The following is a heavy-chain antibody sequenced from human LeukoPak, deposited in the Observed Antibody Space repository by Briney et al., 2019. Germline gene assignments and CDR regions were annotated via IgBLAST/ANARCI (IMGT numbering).Heavy chain of an antibody. CDR1: GGSISSYY. J-gene: IGHJ6*03. V-gene: IGHV4-59*01. CDR2: IYYSGST. CDR3: ARAPDYYMDV. Sequence: SETLPLTCTVSGGSISSYYWSWIRQPPGKGLEWIGYIYYSGSTNYNPSLKSRVTISVDTSKNQFSLKLSSVTAADTAVYYCARAPDYYMDVWGKGTTVTVSS.